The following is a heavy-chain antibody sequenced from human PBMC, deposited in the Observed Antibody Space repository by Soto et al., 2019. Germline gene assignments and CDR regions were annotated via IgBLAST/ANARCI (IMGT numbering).Heavy chain of an antibody. D-gene: IGHD3-3*01. Sequence: SETLSLTCSVSGASVPSGDYYWNVIRQSPGTGLEWLGYMHDSGTTSYNPSLKSRVTISRDTSKNQFSLKLTSVSAADTAVYFCARGGLYDLWSGLFDWGQGIRVTVS. J-gene: IGHJ4*02. CDR3: ARGGLYDLWSGLFD. V-gene: IGHV4-30-4*01. CDR2: MHDSGTT. CDR1: GASVPSGDYY.